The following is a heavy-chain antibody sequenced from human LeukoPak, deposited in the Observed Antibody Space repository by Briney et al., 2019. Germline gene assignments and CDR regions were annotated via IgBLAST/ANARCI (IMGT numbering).Heavy chain of an antibody. D-gene: IGHD3-22*01. J-gene: IGHJ3*02. CDR1: GGSISSGDYY. Sequence: PSETLSLTCTVSGGSISSGDYYWSWIRQPPGKGLEWIGYIYYSGSTYYNPSLKSRVTISVDTSKTQFSLKLSSVTAADTAVYYCARYSYNYYDSSGYYDDAFDIWGQGTMVTVSS. V-gene: IGHV4-30-4*08. CDR2: IYYSGST. CDR3: ARYSYNYYDSSGYYDDAFDI.